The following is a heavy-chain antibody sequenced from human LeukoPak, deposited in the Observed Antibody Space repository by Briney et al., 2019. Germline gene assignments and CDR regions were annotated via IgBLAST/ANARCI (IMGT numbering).Heavy chain of an antibody. CDR2: IRSDENYK. V-gene: IGHV3-30*02. Sequence: GGSLRLSCAASGFTFSSYGMHWVRQAPGKGLEWVAHIRSDENYKHYADSVKGRFTISRDNSKNTVYVQMNSLRPEDTAVYYCAKDAHWSADHWGQGTLVTVSS. D-gene: IGHD3-3*01. CDR1: GFTFSSYG. J-gene: IGHJ5*02. CDR3: AKDAHWSADH.